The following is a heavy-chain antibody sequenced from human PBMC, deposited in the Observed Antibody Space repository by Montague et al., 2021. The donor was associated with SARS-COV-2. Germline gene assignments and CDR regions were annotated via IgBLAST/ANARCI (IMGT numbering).Heavy chain of an antibody. Sequence: SETLSLTCEVSGGSISSYYWSWIRQSPGEGLEWIGYVHYTGSTKYNPSLKTRVTLSLDTPKKHCSLKLKSVTAADTAVYYCARAQNTCFIANCVNYFEVWGLGALVTVSS. CDR1: GGSISSYY. CDR2: VHYTGST. D-gene: IGHD1-1*01. V-gene: IGHV4-59*01. CDR3: ARAQNTCFIANCVNYFEV. J-gene: IGHJ4*02.